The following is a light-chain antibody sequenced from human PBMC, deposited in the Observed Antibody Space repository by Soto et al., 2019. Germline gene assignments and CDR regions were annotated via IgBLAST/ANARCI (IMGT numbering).Light chain of an antibody. J-gene: IGKJ1*01. CDR1: QSVDSTY. CDR2: GAS. V-gene: IGKV3-20*01. CDR3: QHYDSFRT. Sequence: DIVLTQSPGTLSLSPGESATLSCRASQSVDSTYIAWYQQKPGQAPRLLIFGASGRATGIPDRFSGSGSGTDFTLNISRLDPEDVAVYYCQHYDSFRTFGQGTKVEI.